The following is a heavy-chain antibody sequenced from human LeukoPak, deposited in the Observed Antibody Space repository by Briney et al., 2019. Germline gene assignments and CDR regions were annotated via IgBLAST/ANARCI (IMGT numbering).Heavy chain of an antibody. CDR1: GVSFSGYY. J-gene: IGHJ4*02. V-gene: IGHV4-34*01. CDR2: INHSGST. Sequence: PSETLSLTCAVYGVSFSGYYWSWIRQPPGKGLEWIGEINHSGSTNYNPSLKSRVTISVDTSKNQFSLKLSSVTAADTAVYYCARGHYWGQGTLVTVSS. CDR3: ARGHY.